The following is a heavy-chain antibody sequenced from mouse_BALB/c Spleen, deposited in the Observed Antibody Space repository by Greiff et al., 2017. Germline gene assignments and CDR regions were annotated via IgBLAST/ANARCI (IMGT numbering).Heavy chain of an antibody. CDR3: TRGYGYDDGAMDY. V-gene: IGHV1-69*01. CDR2: IYPSDSYT. D-gene: IGHD2-2*01. J-gene: IGHJ4*01. CDR1: GYTFTSYW. Sequence: QVQLQQSGAELVRPGASVKLSCKASGYTFTSYWINWVKQRPGQGLEWIGNIYPSDSYTNYNQKFKDKSTLTVDKSSSTAYMQLSIPTSEASAVYYCTRGYGYDDGAMDYWGQGTSVTVSS.